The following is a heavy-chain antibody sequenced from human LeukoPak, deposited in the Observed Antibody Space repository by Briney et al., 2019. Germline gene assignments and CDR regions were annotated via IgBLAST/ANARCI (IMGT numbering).Heavy chain of an antibody. CDR2: ISGSSNYM. Sequence: PGGSLRLSCAASGFTFSSYAMSWVRQAPGKGLEWVSSISGSSNYMYYADSVKGRFTISRDNAKNSLYLHMNSLRADDTAVYYCAKAYYDSSGYSYYFDYWGQGTLVTVSS. D-gene: IGHD3-22*01. J-gene: IGHJ4*02. V-gene: IGHV3-21*01. CDR1: GFTFSSYA. CDR3: AKAYYDSSGYSYYFDY.